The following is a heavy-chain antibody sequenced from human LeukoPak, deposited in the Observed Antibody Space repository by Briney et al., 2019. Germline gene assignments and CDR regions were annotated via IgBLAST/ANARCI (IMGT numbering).Heavy chain of an antibody. CDR2: ADGGGSST. Sequence: PGGSLRLSCAASGFTFSTHWMHWVRQAPGRGPVWVSRADGGGSSTSYADSVKGRFSISRDNAKSTLHLQMNGLRAEDTAVYYCARGPGSSGGAYVGDYWGHGTLVTVSS. CDR1: GFTFSTHW. J-gene: IGHJ4*01. V-gene: IGHV3-74*01. D-gene: IGHD3-22*01. CDR3: ARGPGSSGGAYVGDY.